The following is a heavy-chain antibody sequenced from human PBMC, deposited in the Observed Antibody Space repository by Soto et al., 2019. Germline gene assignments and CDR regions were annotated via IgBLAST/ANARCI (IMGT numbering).Heavy chain of an antibody. V-gene: IGHV1-69*01. CDR1: GGTVSNHA. J-gene: IGHJ2*01. CDR3: ARPQRRGAVAGYWYFDL. Sequence: QVQLVQSGAEVKKPGSSLKVSCKASGGTVSNHAMGWVRQAPGQRLAWMGGIIPMFGTIKYAQKFQHRVTIHADESTNTAYMEFTRLTSEDTAFYFCARPQRRGAVAGYWYFDLWGSGALVSVSS. D-gene: IGHD6-19*01. CDR2: IIPMFGTI.